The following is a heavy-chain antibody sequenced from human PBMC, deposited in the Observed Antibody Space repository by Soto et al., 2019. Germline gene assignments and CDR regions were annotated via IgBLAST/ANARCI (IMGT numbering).Heavy chain of an antibody. J-gene: IGHJ4*02. Sequence: SETLSLTCAVSGFSISIGYFWGWIRQPPGKGPEWLGSIYHSGTTYYNPSVKGRVTISVDTSKNQFSLKMSSVTAADTAVYYCARDQIRDGWFGFYFDSWGRGTQVTVSS. D-gene: IGHD3-10*01. CDR1: GFSISIGYF. CDR3: ARDQIRDGWFGFYFDS. CDR2: IYHSGTT. V-gene: IGHV4-38-2*02.